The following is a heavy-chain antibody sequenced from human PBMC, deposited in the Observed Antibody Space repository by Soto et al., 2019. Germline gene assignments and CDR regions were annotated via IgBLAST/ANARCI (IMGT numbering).Heavy chain of an antibody. V-gene: IGHV3-23*01. CDR2: ISGSGGST. Sequence: PGGSLRLSCAASGFTFSSYAMSWVRQAPGKGLEWVSAISGSGGSTYYADSVKGRFTISRDNSKNTLYLQMNSLRAEDTAVYYCAKGGIYCSGGSCYPPALSYFDYWGQGTLVTVSS. CDR3: AKGGIYCSGGSCYPPALSYFDY. J-gene: IGHJ4*02. D-gene: IGHD2-15*01. CDR1: GFTFSSYA.